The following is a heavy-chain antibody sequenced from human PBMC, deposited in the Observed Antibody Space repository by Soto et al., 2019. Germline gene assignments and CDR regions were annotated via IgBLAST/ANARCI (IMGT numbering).Heavy chain of an antibody. CDR2: IIPIFGTA. D-gene: IGHD5-12*01. CDR3: ARGQRWLQGQNPWYFDY. CDR1: GGTFSSYA. Sequence: QVQLVQSGAEVKKPGSSVKDSCKASGGTFSSYAISWVRQAPGQGLEWMGGIIPIFGTANYAQKFQGRVTITADESTSTAYMEPSSLRSEDTAVYYCARGQRWLQGQNPWYFDYWGQGTLVTVSS. V-gene: IGHV1-69*01. J-gene: IGHJ4*02.